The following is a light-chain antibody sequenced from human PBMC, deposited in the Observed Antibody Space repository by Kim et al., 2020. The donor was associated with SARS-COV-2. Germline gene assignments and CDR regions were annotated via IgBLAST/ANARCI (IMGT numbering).Light chain of an antibody. CDR2: DNN. Sequence: GQKVTISCSGSSSNIGNMYVSWYQHVPGTAPKLLIYDNNKRPSVIPDRFSGSKSGTSATLGITGLQTGDEADYYCGTWDTSLSAVVFGGGTQLTVL. V-gene: IGLV1-51*01. CDR1: SSNIGNMY. J-gene: IGLJ2*01. CDR3: GTWDTSLSAVV.